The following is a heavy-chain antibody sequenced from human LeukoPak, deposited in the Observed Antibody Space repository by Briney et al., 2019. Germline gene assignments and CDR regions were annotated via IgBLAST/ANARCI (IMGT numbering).Heavy chain of an antibody. CDR2: INPNSGGT. V-gene: IGHV1-2*02. Sequence: ASVKVSCKASGYTFTGYYMHWVRQAPGQGLEWMGWINPNSGGTNYAQKFQGRVTMTRDTSISTAYMELSRLRSDDTAVYYCARGLPRVVVVAATRSNWFDPWGQGTLVTVSS. J-gene: IGHJ5*02. CDR3: ARGLPRVVVVAATRSNWFDP. CDR1: GYTFTGYY. D-gene: IGHD2-15*01.